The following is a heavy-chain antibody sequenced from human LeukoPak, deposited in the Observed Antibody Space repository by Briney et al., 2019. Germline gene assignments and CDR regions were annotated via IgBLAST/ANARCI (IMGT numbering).Heavy chain of an antibody. CDR2: MNPNSGNT. V-gene: IGHV1-8*01. CDR3: ARKSWGHDGCYYYYYMDV. J-gene: IGHJ6*03. CDR1: GYTFTSYD. Sequence: ASVKVSCKASGYTFTSYDINWVRQATGQGLEWMGWMNPNSGNTGYAQKFQGRVTMTRNTSISTAYMELSSLRSEDTAVYYCARKSWGHDGCYYYYYMDVWGKGTTVTVSS. D-gene: IGHD3-16*01.